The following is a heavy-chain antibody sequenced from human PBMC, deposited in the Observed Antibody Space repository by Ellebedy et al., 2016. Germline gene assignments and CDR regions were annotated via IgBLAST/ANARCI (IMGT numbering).Heavy chain of an antibody. J-gene: IGHJ3*02. CDR1: GYSFTSYW. CDR3: ARRVGSTTSRAFDI. Sequence: GESLKISCKGSGYSFTSYWISWVRQMPGKGLEWMGRIDPSDSYTNYSPSFQGKVTISADKSISTAYLQWSSLKASDTAMYYCARRVGSTTSRAFDIWGQGTMVIVSS. V-gene: IGHV5-10-1*04. D-gene: IGHD1-26*01. CDR2: IDPSDSYT.